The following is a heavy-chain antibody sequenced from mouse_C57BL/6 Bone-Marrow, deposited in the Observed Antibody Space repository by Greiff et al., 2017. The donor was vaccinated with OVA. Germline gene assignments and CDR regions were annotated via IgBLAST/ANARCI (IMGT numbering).Heavy chain of an antibody. D-gene: IGHD1-1*01. J-gene: IGHJ1*03. V-gene: IGHV1-54*01. CDR2: INPGSGGT. Sequence: VQLQQSGAELVRPGTSVKVSCKASGYAFTNYLIEWVKQRPGQGLEWIGVINPGSGGTNYNEKFKGKATLTADKSSSTAYMQLSSLTSEDSAVYYCARSVVATDFDVWGTGTTVTVSS. CDR3: ARSVVATDFDV. CDR1: GYAFTNYL.